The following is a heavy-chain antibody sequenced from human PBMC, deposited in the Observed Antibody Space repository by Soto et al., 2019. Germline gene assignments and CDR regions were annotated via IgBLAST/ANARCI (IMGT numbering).Heavy chain of an antibody. J-gene: IGHJ6*01. D-gene: IGHD2-21*02. CDR1: GFSLSTGGVG. Sequence: QITLKESGPTLVKTTQTLTLTCTFSGFSLSTGGVGVGWIRQPPGKALEWLALIYWDDDKRDSRTLKSRITVTKDTSKHQVVLTMTNMDPVDTATYYCAHSRCGGDCLRAYSSHDDVGMDVW. V-gene: IGHV2-5*02. CDR3: AHSRCGGDCLRAYSSHDDVGMDV. CDR2: IYWDDDK.